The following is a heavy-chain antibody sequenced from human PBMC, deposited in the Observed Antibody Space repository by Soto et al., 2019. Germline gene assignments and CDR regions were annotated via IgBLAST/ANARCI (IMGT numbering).Heavy chain of an antibody. CDR3: AREWRLLVRNKYYYYGMDV. J-gene: IGHJ6*02. Sequence: QVQLVESGGGVVQPGRSLRLSCAASGFTFSSYAMHWVRQAPGKGLEWVAVISYDGSNKYYADSVKGRFTISRDNSKKPYHLKNSGLRAENTAVYYGAREWRLLVRNKYYYYGMDVWGQGTTVTVSS. CDR1: GFTFSSYA. D-gene: IGHD6-25*01. CDR2: ISYDGSNK. V-gene: IGHV3-30-3*01.